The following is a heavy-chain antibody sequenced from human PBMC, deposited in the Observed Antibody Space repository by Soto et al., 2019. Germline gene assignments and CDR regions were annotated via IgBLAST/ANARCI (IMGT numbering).Heavy chain of an antibody. V-gene: IGHV4-31*03. J-gene: IGHJ4*03. CDR2: IYYIGAT. Sequence: QVQLQESGPGLVKPSQTLSLTCTVSGGSITSGGYYWSWIRQHPGKGLEWIGFIYYIGATYYTPSLESRVAISVDTSRNQFSLRLSSVSDADPAVYYCARWTIPAAIFDYWGHGTLVTVSS. CDR3: ARWTIPAAIFDY. CDR1: GGSITSGGYY. D-gene: IGHD2-2*01.